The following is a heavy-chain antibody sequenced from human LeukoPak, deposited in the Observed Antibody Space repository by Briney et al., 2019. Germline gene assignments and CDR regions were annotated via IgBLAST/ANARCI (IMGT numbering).Heavy chain of an antibody. CDR1: GSTFSSYA. Sequence: XGSLRLSCAASGSTFSSYAMSWVRQAPGKGLEWVSAISGSGGSTYYADSVTGRFTISRDNSKNTLYLQMNGLRAEDTAVYYCAKESRGAARTIDYWGQGTLVTVSS. CDR2: ISGSGGST. CDR3: AKESRGAARTIDY. V-gene: IGHV3-23*01. D-gene: IGHD6-6*01. J-gene: IGHJ4*02.